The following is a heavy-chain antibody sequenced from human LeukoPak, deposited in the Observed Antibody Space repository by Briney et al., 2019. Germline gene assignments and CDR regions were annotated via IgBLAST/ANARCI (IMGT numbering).Heavy chain of an antibody. D-gene: IGHD3-22*01. J-gene: IGHJ4*02. CDR2: ISGSGGST. V-gene: IGHV3-23*01. CDR1: GFTFSNYA. CDR3: AKDRSGYYDIQFFDY. Sequence: GGSLRLSCEASGFTFSNYAMSWVRQAPGKGLEWVSAISGSGGSTYYADSVKGRFTISRDNSKNTLYLQMNSLRAEDTAVYYCAKDRSGYYDIQFFDYWGQGTLVTVSS.